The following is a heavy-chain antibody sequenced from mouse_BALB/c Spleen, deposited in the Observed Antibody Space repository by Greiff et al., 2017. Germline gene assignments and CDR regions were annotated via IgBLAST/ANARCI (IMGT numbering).Heavy chain of an antibody. D-gene: IGHD2-14*01. CDR3: TWVYDRGHAMDY. CDR1: GFTFSNYW. J-gene: IGHJ4*01. Sequence: EVQLQESGGGLVQPGGSMKLSCVASGFTFSNYWMNWVRQSPEKGLEWVAEIRLKSNNYATHYAESVTGRFTISRDDSKSSVYLQMNNLRAEDTGIDYCTWVYDRGHAMDYWGQGTSVTVSS. CDR2: IRLKSNNYAT. V-gene: IGHV6-6*02.